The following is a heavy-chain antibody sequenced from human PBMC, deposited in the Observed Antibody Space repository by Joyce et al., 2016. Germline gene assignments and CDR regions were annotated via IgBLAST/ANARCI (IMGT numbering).Heavy chain of an antibody. CDR2: IFYSGST. CDR1: GGSISGINYY. CDR3: AREPNYYGSGSYGKFDS. J-gene: IGHJ4*02. V-gene: IGHV4-39*07. Sequence: QLQLHESGPGLVKPSETLSLTCTVSGGSISGINYYWGWIRQPPGKGLEWIGSIFYSGSTCYNPSLKSRGTMSVDTAKNQFSLKLTSVTAADTAVYYCAREPNYYGSGSYGKFDSWGQGTLVTVSS. D-gene: IGHD3-10*01.